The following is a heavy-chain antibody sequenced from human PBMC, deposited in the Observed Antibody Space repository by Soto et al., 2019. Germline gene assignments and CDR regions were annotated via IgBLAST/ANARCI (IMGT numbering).Heavy chain of an antibody. Sequence: ASVKVSCKASGYTFTSYDINWVRQATGQGLEWMGWMNPNSGNTGYAQKFQGRVTMTRNTSISTAYMELSSLRSEDTAVYYCARVALVSLLWFGELLFDYYYMDVWGKGTTVTVSS. CDR2: MNPNSGNT. CDR3: ARVALVSLLWFGELLFDYYYMDV. J-gene: IGHJ6*03. CDR1: GYTFTSYD. V-gene: IGHV1-8*01. D-gene: IGHD3-10*01.